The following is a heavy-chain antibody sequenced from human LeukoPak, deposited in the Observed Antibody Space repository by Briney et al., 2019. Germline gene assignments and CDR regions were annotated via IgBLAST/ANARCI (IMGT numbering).Heavy chain of an antibody. J-gene: IGHJ4*02. CDR2: MNPNSGNT. D-gene: IGHD4-17*01. V-gene: IGHV1-8*03. CDR1: GYTFTSYD. CDR3: ARGGHGDYVVDY. Sequence: ASVKVSCKASGYTFTSYDINWVRQATGQGLEWMGWMNPNSGNTGYAQKFQGRVTITRNTSTSTAYMELSSLRSEDTAVYYCARGGHGDYVVDYWGQGTLVTVSS.